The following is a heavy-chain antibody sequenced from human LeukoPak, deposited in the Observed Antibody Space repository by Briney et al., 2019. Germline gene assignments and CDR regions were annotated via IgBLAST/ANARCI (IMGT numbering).Heavy chain of an antibody. D-gene: IGHD3-10*01. CDR1: GYTFSSYD. J-gene: IGHJ4*02. CDR2: SNPNSGDT. Sequence: ASVKVSCKASGYTFSSYDINWVRQATGQGLEWMGWSNPNSGDTQYAQKFQGRVTMTTDTSMTTAYMELRSLRSDDTAVYYCARRHFGSGTYVDYWGQGTLVTVSS. V-gene: IGHV1-2*02. CDR3: ARRHFGSGTYVDY.